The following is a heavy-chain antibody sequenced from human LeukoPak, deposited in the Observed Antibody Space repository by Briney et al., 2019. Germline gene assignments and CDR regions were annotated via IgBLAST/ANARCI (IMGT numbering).Heavy chain of an antibody. V-gene: IGHV3-30*02. Sequence: GGSLRLSCAASGLAFSNYGMHWVRQAPGKGLEWVAFIRYDGSNKYYADSVKGRFTISRGNSKNTLYLQMNSLRAEDTAVYYCAKDSYYDSSVYYSQIDYWGQGTLVTVSS. CDR1: GLAFSNYG. J-gene: IGHJ4*02. D-gene: IGHD3-22*01. CDR3: AKDSYYDSSVYYSQIDY. CDR2: IRYDGSNK.